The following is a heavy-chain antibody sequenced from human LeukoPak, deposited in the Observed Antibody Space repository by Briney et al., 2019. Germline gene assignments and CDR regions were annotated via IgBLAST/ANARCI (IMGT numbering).Heavy chain of an antibody. D-gene: IGHD3-22*01. CDR2: IYYSGST. V-gene: IGHV4-30-4*01. CDR1: GGSISSGDYY. CDR3: ARGLSSGYYSPGPFFDY. Sequence: SQTLSLTCTVSGGSISSGDYYWSWIRQPPGKGLEWIGYIYYSGSTYYNPSLKSRVTISVDTSKNQFSLKLSSVTAADTAVYYCARGLSSGYYSPGPFFDYWGQGTLVTVSS. J-gene: IGHJ4*02.